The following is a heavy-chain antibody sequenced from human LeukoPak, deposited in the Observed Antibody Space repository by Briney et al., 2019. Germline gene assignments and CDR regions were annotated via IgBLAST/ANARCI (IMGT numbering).Heavy chain of an antibody. Sequence: PGGSLRLSCVAAGFTFSDHGMHWVRQAPGKGLEWVAFIRNDGSKKYYVDSVKGRFTISRDDSKNTVYLQMYSLRPDDTAVYYCAKASGRSAYGLDYWGQGTLVTVFS. V-gene: IGHV3-30*02. CDR3: AKASGRSAYGLDY. CDR2: IRNDGSKK. D-gene: IGHD3-16*01. CDR1: GFTFSDHG. J-gene: IGHJ4*02.